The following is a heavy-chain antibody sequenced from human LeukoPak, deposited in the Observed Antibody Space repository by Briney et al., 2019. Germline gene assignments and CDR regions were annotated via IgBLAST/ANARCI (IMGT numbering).Heavy chain of an antibody. V-gene: IGHV3-53*01. CDR1: GFTVSSNY. CDR3: AGGIGGFYDSSGYYNY. Sequence: PGGSLRLSCAASGFTVSSNYMSWVRQAPGKGLEWVSVIHSGVTTYYAESVKGRFTISRDNSKNTLFLQMNSLRAEDTAVYYCAGGIGGFYDSSGYYNYWGQGTLVTVSS. D-gene: IGHD3-22*01. CDR2: IHSGVTT. J-gene: IGHJ4*02.